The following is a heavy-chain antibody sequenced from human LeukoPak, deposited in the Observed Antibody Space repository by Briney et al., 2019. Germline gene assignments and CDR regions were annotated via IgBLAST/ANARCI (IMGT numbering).Heavy chain of an antibody. CDR2: IYYSGNT. Sequence: SETLSLTCTVSGGSISNYYWGWIRQAPGKGLEWIGSIYYSGNTYYNSSLKSRVTISLDTSKNQFSLNLFSVTAADTAMYTGANGYGLIDYWGQGTLVTVSS. J-gene: IGHJ4*02. V-gene: IGHV4-39*07. D-gene: IGHD3-10*01. CDR1: GGSISNYY. CDR3: ANGYGLIDY.